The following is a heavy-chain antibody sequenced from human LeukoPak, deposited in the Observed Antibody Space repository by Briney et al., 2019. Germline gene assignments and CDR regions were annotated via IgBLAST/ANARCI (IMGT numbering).Heavy chain of an antibody. J-gene: IGHJ4*02. V-gene: IGHV3-30*04. CDR2: ISDDGSNT. D-gene: IGHD2-2*03. Sequence: GRSLRLSCAASGFTFSSYGLHWVRQAPGKGLEWVAVISDDGSNTYYAGSVKGRFTISRDNSKYTLSLQIHSLRAEDTAVYYCAKDGYCSSTSCYLMSTAGCDYWGQGTLVTVSS. CDR1: GFTFSSYG. CDR3: AKDGYCSSTSCYLMSTAGCDY.